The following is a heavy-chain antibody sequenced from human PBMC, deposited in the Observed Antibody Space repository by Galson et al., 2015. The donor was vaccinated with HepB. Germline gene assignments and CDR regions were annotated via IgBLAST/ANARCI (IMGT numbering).Heavy chain of an antibody. V-gene: IGHV1-3*04. J-gene: IGHJ6*02. Sequence: SVKVSCKASGYTFTSYAMHWVRQAPGQRLEWMGWINTGSGNTKESQKFQGRVTMTRDKSASTAYLELSSLRPEDTAVYFCARARAVPAAISPDYYFGMDVWGQGTTVTVS. CDR1: GYTFTSYA. D-gene: IGHD2-2*02. CDR2: INTGSGNT. CDR3: ARARAVPAAISPDYYFGMDV.